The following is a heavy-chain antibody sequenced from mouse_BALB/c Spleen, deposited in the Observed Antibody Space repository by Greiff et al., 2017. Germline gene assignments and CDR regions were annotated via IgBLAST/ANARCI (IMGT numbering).Heavy chain of an antibody. CDR1: GFTFSNYW. J-gene: IGHJ4*01. Sequence: EVQLVESGGGLVQPGGSMKLSCVASGFTFSNYWMNWVRQSPEKGLEWVAEIRLKSNNYATHYAESVKGRFTISRDDSKSSVYLQMNNLRAEDTGIYYCTRSYYAMDYWGQGTSVTVSS. V-gene: IGHV6-6*02. CDR3: TRSYYAMDY. CDR2: IRLKSNNYAT.